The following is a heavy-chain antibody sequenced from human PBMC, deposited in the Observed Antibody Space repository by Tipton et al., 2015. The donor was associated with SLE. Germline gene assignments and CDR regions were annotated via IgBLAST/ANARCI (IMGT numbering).Heavy chain of an antibody. CDR1: GYTFTNYG. D-gene: IGHD3-22*01. J-gene: IGHJ3*02. CDR3: AVNYYDTTANYAFDI. V-gene: IGHV1-18*01. CDR2: TSTYNADT. Sequence: QSGAEVKKPGASVKVSCKASGYTFTNYGISWVRQAPGQGLEWMGWTSTYNADTYYAQKFQGRVTMTTDTSTRTAYMDVWSLRSDDTAVYYCAVNYYDTTANYAFDIWGQGTMVTVSS.